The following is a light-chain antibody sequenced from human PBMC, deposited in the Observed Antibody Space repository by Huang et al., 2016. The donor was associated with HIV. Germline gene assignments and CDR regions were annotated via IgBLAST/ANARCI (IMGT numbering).Light chain of an antibody. V-gene: IGKV2-30*02. CDR1: QSLVHSDGNTY. CDR2: KLS. J-gene: IGKJ4*01. CDR3: MQGTHWPLT. Sequence: DVVMTQSPLSLPVTLGQPASISCRSSQSLVHSDGNTYLSWFKQRPGQSPRLLIYKLSNLDSVVPDKFSGSGSGTDFTLKITSVEAEDVGFYYRMQGTHWPLTFGGGTKVEIK.